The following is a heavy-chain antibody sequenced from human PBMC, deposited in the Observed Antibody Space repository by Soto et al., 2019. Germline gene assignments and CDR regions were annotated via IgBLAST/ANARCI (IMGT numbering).Heavy chain of an antibody. Sequence: GGSLRLSCAASGFTFSSYSMNWVRQAPGKGLEWVSPIERCGNSVYYADSVKGRFTISRDNAKSTVFLQMNNLRAEDTGVYYCVRERAGTADFPHNALDIWGLGTLVTVSS. CDR3: VRERAGTADFPHNALDI. V-gene: IGHV3-21*04. J-gene: IGHJ3*02. D-gene: IGHD6-19*01. CDR2: IERCGNSV. CDR1: GFTFSSYS.